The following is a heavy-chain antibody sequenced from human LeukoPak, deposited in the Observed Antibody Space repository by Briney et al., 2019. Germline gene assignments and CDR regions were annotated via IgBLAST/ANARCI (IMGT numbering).Heavy chain of an antibody. V-gene: IGHV3-33*01. Sequence: GGSLRLSCAASGYTFTDHGMHWVRQAPGKGLEWVANIWFEGSQEYYADTVKGRFTIFRDISKNTLYLQMNSLRAEDTAVYYCARDLAAARLDFRGQGTLVTVSS. CDR3: ARDLAAARLDF. D-gene: IGHD6-6*01. J-gene: IGHJ4*02. CDR1: GYTFTDHG. CDR2: IWFEGSQE.